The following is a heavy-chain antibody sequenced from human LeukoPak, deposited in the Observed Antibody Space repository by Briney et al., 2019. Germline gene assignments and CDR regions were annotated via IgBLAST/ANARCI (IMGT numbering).Heavy chain of an antibody. Sequence: ASVKVSCKTSGYTFTGYYIHWVRQAPGQGLEWMGWISAYNGNTNYAQKLQGRVTMTTDTSTSTAYMELRSLRSDDTAVYYCARGRYSGSKRGVSIFDYWGQGTLVTVSS. CDR3: ARGRYSGSKRGVSIFDY. CDR2: ISAYNGNT. D-gene: IGHD5-12*01. J-gene: IGHJ4*02. V-gene: IGHV1-18*04. CDR1: GYTFTGYY.